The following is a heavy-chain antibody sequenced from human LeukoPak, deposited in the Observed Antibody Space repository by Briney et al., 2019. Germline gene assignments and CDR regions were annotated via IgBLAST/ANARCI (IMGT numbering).Heavy chain of an antibody. J-gene: IGHJ5*02. CDR3: ARADRLHGGPYLIGP. D-gene: IGHD2-21*01. V-gene: IGHV1-2*02. CDR2: INLNNGDI. Sequence: ASVKVSCKASGYSFTDYYMHWVRQAPGQGLEWMGWINLNNGDIKSAQKFQGRVTMTRDTSITTVYMEVSWLPSDDTAIYYCARADRLHGGPYLIGPWGQGTLVTVSS. CDR1: GYSFTDYY.